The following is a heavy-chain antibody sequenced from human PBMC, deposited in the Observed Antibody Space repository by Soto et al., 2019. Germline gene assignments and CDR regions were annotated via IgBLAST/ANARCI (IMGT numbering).Heavy chain of an antibody. CDR2: IYYSGST. V-gene: IGHV4-39*01. CDR1: GGSISSSSYY. CDR3: ARPGVVHYGMDV. Sequence: PSETLSLTCTVSGGSISSSSYYWGWIRQPPGKVLEWIGSIYYSGSTYYNPSLKSRVTISVDTSKNQFSLKLSSVTAADTAVYYCARPGVVHYGMDVWGQGTTVTVSS. D-gene: IGHD2-15*01. J-gene: IGHJ6*02.